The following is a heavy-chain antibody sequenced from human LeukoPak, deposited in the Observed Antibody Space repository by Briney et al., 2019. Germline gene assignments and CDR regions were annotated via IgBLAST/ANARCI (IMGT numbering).Heavy chain of an antibody. D-gene: IGHD6-19*01. CDR1: GVSLISSSYY. J-gene: IGHJ4*02. CDR2: IYYSGST. Sequence: KTSETLSLTCTVSGVSLISSSYYWGWLRQPPGKGLEWIGSIYYSGSTYYNPSLKSRVTISVYTSKNQFSLKLSSVTATDTAVYYCARGGGTAMADTWGQGTLVTVSS. CDR3: ARGGGTAMADT. V-gene: IGHV4-39*01.